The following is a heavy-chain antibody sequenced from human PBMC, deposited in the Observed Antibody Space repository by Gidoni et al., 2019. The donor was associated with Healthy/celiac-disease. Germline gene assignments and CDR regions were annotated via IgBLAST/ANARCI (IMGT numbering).Heavy chain of an antibody. CDR1: GGSISSYY. Sequence: QVQLQESRPALVKPSETLSLTRTVPGGSISSYYWSWIRQPPGKGLEWIGYNYYSGSSNYNPSLKSRVTISVDTSKNQFSLKLSSVPAADTAVYYCAREEDGLLDYWGQGTLVTVSS. CDR3: AREEDGLLDY. V-gene: IGHV4-59*01. J-gene: IGHJ4*02. CDR2: NYYSGSS. D-gene: IGHD2-15*01.